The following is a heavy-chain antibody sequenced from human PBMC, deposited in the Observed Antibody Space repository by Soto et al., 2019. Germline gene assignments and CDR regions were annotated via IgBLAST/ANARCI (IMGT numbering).Heavy chain of an antibody. Sequence: SETLSLTCTVSGGSISSSSYYWGWIRQPPGKGLEWIGSIYYSGSTYYNPSLKSRVTISVDTSKNQFSLKLSSVTAADTAVYYCARLGCSSTSCYLGYYYYGMDVWGQGTTVTVSS. CDR1: GGSISSSSYY. V-gene: IGHV4-39*01. CDR3: ARLGCSSTSCYLGYYYYGMDV. D-gene: IGHD2-2*01. J-gene: IGHJ6*02. CDR2: IYYSGST.